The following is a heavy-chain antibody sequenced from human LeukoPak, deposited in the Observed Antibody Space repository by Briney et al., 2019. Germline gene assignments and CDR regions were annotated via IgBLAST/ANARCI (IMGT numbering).Heavy chain of an antibody. D-gene: IGHD3-3*01. V-gene: IGHV1-24*01. J-gene: IGHJ4*02. CDR1: GYTFSELS. CDR2: LDREDSEV. CDR3: AAMTSGAVSFDD. Sequence: ASVKVSCKVSGYTFSELSIHWVRQAPGKGLEWMGGLDREDSEVIYAQKLQGRFIMTEDTSTDTAFMELSSLRSDDTAVYYCAAMTSGAVSFDDWGQGTLLIVSA.